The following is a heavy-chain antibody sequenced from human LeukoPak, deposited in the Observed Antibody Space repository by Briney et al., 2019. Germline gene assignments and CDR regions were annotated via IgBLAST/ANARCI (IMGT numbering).Heavy chain of an antibody. CDR1: GGSFSGYY. V-gene: IGHV4-34*01. D-gene: IGHD3-10*01. CDR3: ARRYGSGSYYKINPYYYYYMDV. J-gene: IGHJ6*03. Sequence: SETLSLTCAVYGGSFSGYYWSWIRQPPGKGLEWIGEINHSGSTNYNPSLKSRVTISVDTSKNQFSLKLSSVTAADTAVYYCARRYGSGSYYKINPYYYYYMDVWGKGTTVTISS. CDR2: INHSGST.